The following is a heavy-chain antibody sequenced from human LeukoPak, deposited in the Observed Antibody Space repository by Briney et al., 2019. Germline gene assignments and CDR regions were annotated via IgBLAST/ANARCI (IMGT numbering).Heavy chain of an antibody. Sequence: RGESLQISCKGSGYSFTSYWIGWVRQMPGKGLEWMGIIYPSDSDTRYSPSFQGQVTISADKSITTAYLQWSSLKASDTAMYYCARRYTSASGSDYWGQGTLVTVSS. CDR3: ARRYTSASGSDY. V-gene: IGHV5-51*01. J-gene: IGHJ4*02. CDR1: GYSFTSYW. CDR2: IYPSDSDT. D-gene: IGHD6-19*01.